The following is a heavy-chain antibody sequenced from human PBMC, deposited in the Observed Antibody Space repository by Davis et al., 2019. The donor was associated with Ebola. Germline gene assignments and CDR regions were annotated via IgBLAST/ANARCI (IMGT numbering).Heavy chain of an antibody. CDR3: TRKSRDSSSYYGSAFDI. D-gene: IGHD6-13*01. CDR2: MNQDGSEE. J-gene: IGHJ3*02. CDR1: GFTFRSYW. Sequence: GESLKISCAVSGFTFRSYWMGWVRQTPGKGLECVVIMNQDGSEENYMDSVKGRFTISRDNAKNSLYLRMNSLRAEDTAVYYCTRKSRDSSSYYGSAFDIWGQGTMVTVSS. V-gene: IGHV3-7*01.